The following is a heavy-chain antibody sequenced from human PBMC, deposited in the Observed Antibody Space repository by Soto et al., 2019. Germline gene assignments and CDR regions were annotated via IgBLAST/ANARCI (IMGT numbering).Heavy chain of an antibody. CDR3: AKDTILWFGENGMDV. CDR2: ISGSGGST. Sequence: EVQLLESGGGLVQPGGSLRLSCAASGFTFSSYAMSWVRQAPGKGLEWVSAISGSGGSTYYADSVKGRFTISRDNSKNTLYLQMNSLRADDTAVYYCAKDTILWFGENGMDVWGQGTTVTVSS. V-gene: IGHV3-23*01. CDR1: GFTFSSYA. J-gene: IGHJ6*02. D-gene: IGHD3-10*01.